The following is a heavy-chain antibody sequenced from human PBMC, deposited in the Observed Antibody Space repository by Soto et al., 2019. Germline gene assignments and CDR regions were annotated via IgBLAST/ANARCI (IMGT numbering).Heavy chain of an antibody. V-gene: IGHV4-31*03. D-gene: IGHD4-17*01. J-gene: IGHJ4*02. CDR1: GGSISSGGYY. Sequence: SETLSLTCTVSGGSISSGGYYWSWIRQHPGKGLEWIGYIYYSGSTYYNPSLKSRVTISVDTSKNQFSLKLSSVTAADTAVYYCARDDYGAERAFDYWGQGTLVTVSS. CDR3: ARDDYGAERAFDY. CDR2: IYYSGST.